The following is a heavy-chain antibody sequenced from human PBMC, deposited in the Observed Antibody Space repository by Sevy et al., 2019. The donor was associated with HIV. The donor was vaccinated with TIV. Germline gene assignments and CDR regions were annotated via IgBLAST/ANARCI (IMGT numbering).Heavy chain of an antibody. D-gene: IGHD5-12*01. V-gene: IGHV3-23*01. CDR1: GFTFSSYA. CDR3: AKGIGYSGYETDY. CDR2: ISGSGIST. J-gene: IGHJ4*02. Sequence: GGSLRLSCAASGFTFSSYAMSWVRQAPGKGLEWVSAISGSGISTYYADSVKGRFTISRDNSKNTLYLQMNNLRAGDTAVFYCAKGIGYSGYETDYWGQGTLVTVSS.